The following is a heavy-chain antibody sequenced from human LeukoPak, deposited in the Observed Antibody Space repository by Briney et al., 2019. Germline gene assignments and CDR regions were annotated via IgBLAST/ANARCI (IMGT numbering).Heavy chain of an antibody. V-gene: IGHV4-59*01. CDR1: GGSINGYY. CDR3: ARANYFDY. Sequence: PSETLSLTCTVSGGSINGYYWSWFRQPPGKGLEWIASIYYSGSTTYNPSLKSRVTISVDTSKNQFSLKLSSATAADTAVYYCARANYFDYWGQGTLVTVSS. J-gene: IGHJ4*02. CDR2: IYYSGST.